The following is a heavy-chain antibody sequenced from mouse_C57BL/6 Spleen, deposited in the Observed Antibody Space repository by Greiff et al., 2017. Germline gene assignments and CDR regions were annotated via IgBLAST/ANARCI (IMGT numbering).Heavy chain of an antibody. CDR2: IHPNSGST. V-gene: IGHV1-64*01. CDR1: GYTFTSYW. Sequence: QVQLQQPGAELVKPGASVKLSCKASGYTFTSYWMHWVKQRPGQGLEWIGMIHPNSGSTNYNEKFKSKATLTVDKSSSTAYMQLSSLTSEDSAVYYCARSLYDGYYAMDYWGQGTSGTVSS. D-gene: IGHD2-3*01. J-gene: IGHJ4*01. CDR3: ARSLYDGYYAMDY.